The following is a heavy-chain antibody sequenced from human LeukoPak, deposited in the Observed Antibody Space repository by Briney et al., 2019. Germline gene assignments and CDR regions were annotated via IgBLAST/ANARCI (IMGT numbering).Heavy chain of an antibody. J-gene: IGHJ4*02. Sequence: SETLSLTCTVSGGSISSGDYYWSWIRQPPGKGLEWIGYIYYSGSTYYNPSLKSRVTISVDTSKNQFSLKLSSVTAADTAVYYCARAWAIYDILTGYDYWGQGTLVTVSS. CDR2: IYYSGST. CDR3: ARAWAIYDILTGYDY. D-gene: IGHD3-9*01. V-gene: IGHV4-30-4*01. CDR1: GGSISSGDYY.